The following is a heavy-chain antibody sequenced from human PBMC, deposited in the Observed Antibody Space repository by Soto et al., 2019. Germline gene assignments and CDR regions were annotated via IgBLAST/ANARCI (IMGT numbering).Heavy chain of an antibody. V-gene: IGHV3-23*01. CDR2: ISGSGGST. CDR1: GFTFSSYA. D-gene: IGHD2-15*01. Sequence: EVQLLESGGGLVQPGGSLRLSCAASGFTFSSYAMSWVRQAPGKGLEWVSAISGSGGSTYYADSVKGRFTISRDSSKNTLYLQMNSLRVEDTVVYYCAKSGYFCGCSCYPDAFDIWGQGTMVTDSS. J-gene: IGHJ3*02. CDR3: AKSGYFCGCSCYPDAFDI.